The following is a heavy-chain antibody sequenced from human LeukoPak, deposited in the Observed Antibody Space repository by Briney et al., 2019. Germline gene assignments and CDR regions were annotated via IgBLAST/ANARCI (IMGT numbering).Heavy chain of an antibody. J-gene: IGHJ4*02. V-gene: IGHV3-74*01. Sequence: GGSLRLSCAASEFTFRSYGMHWVRQAPGKGLVWVSRINSDGSSTSYADSVKGRFTISRDNAKNTLYLQMNSLGAEDTAVYYCARVSSVVTKPSDYWGQGTLVTVSS. CDR2: INSDGSST. CDR3: ARVSSVVTKPSDY. CDR1: EFTFRSYG. D-gene: IGHD4-17*01.